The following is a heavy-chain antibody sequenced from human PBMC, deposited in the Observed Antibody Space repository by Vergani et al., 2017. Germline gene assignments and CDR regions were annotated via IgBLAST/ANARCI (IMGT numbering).Heavy chain of an antibody. CDR3: ARVGTSSNRDYFDY. V-gene: IGHV1-2*02. CDR2: INPNSGGT. CDR1: GYTFTDYF. D-gene: IGHD2-2*01. J-gene: IGHJ4*02. Sequence: QVQLVQSGAEVKKPGASVKVSCKASGYTFTDYFMHWVRQAPGQGLEWMGWINPNSGGTNYAQKFQGRVTMTRDTYLSTAYMELSNLRSDDTAVYYCARVGTSSNRDYFDYWGQGTLVTVSS.